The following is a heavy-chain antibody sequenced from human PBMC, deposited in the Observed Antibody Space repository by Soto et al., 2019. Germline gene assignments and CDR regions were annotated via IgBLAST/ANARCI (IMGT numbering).Heavy chain of an antibody. D-gene: IGHD1-26*01. CDR1: GGTFSSYA. Sequence: ASLKVSCKASGGTFSSYAISWVRQAPGQGLEWMGGIIPIFGTANYAQKFQGRVTITADESTSTAYMELSSLRSEDTAVYYCARAQVGATINYYYYYGMDVWGQGTTVTVSS. CDR3: ARAQVGATINYYYYYGMDV. J-gene: IGHJ6*02. CDR2: IIPIFGTA. V-gene: IGHV1-69*13.